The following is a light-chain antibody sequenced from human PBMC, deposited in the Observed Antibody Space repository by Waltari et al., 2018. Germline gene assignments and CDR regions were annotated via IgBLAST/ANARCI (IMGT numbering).Light chain of an antibody. V-gene: IGKV3-20*01. CDR1: QSISGSW. J-gene: IGKJ4*01. CDR2: GAS. CDR3: QQYDASSVT. Sequence: EIVLTQSPGTLSLSPGERATLACRASQSISGSWLAWYQQKPGQAPRLLMYGASSRATAIPDRFSGSGSGTDFTLTISRLEPEDFAVYYCQQYDASSVTFGGWTKVEIK.